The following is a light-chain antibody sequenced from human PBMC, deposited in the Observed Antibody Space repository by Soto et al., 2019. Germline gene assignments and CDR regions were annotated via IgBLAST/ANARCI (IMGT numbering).Light chain of an antibody. CDR2: GAS. CDR3: QQYDNWPRT. CDR1: QTVSTY. V-gene: IGKV3-15*01. Sequence: EIVMTQSPATLSVSPGDRATLPCRASQTVSTYLAWYQHKPGQAPRLLIYGASNRAAGIPSRFSGRGSGTEFTLTISGLQSEDFAIYYCQQYDNWPRTFGQGTKVDIK. J-gene: IGKJ1*01.